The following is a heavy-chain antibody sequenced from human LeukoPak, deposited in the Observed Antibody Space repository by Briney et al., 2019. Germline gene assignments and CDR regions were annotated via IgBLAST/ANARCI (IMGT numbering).Heavy chain of an antibody. Sequence: PGGSLRLSCAASGFTFSSYWMSWVRQAPGKGLEWVANIKQDGSDKYYVDSVKGRFTISRDNAKNSLYLQMNSLRAEDTAVYYCARSLGYCSSTSCYFCFDPWGQGTLVTVSS. CDR3: ARSLGYCSSTSCYFCFDP. CDR2: IKQDGSDK. CDR1: GFTFSSYW. J-gene: IGHJ5*02. V-gene: IGHV3-7*01. D-gene: IGHD2-2*01.